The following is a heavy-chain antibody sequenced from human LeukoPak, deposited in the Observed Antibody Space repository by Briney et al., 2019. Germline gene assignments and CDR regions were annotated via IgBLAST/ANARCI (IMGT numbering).Heavy chain of an antibody. CDR3: ARDRFLHGAFDI. V-gene: IGHV3-23*01. CDR2: ISGSGSGGNT. J-gene: IGHJ3*02. Sequence: GGSLRLSCAASGFTFSSYAMSWVRQAPGKGLEWVSGISGSGSGGNTYYADSVKGRFTISRDNSKNSLYLQMNSLRAEDTAVYYCARDRFLHGAFDIWGQGTMVTVSS. D-gene: IGHD2-21*01. CDR1: GFTFSSYA.